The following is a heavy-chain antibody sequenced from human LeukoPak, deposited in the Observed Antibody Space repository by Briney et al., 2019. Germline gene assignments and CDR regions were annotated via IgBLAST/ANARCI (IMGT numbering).Heavy chain of an antibody. CDR3: ARRYSLGYFDF. CDR1: GGSISSYY. J-gene: IGHJ2*01. Sequence: PSETLSLTCTVSGGSISSYYWSWIRQPPGKRLEWIGYTYYSGSTNYNPSLKSRVTISVYTSRNQFSLKLSSVTAADTAVYYCARRYSLGYFDFWGRGTLVTVSS. V-gene: IGHV4-59*08. D-gene: IGHD6-13*01. CDR2: TYYSGST.